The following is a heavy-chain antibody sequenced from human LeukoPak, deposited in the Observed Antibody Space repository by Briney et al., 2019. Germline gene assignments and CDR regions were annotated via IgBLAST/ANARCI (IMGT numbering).Heavy chain of an antibody. CDR2: ISYDGSNK. CDR1: GFTFSSYA. V-gene: IGHV3-30*04. Sequence: AGGSLRLSCAASGFTFSSYAMHWVRQAPGKGLEWVAVISYDGSNKYYADSVKGRFTISRDNSKNTLYLQMNSLRAEDTAVYYCARGPYDFWHLLTFDYWGQGTLVTVSS. CDR3: ARGPYDFWHLLTFDY. J-gene: IGHJ4*02. D-gene: IGHD3-3*01.